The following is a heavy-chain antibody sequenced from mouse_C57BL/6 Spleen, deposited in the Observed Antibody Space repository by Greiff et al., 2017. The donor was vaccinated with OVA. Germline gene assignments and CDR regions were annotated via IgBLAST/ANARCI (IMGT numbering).Heavy chain of an antibody. CDR1: GYTFTSYT. Sequence: QVQLQQSGAELARPGASVKMSCKASGYTFTSYTMHWVKQRPGQGLEWIGYINPSSGYTKYNQKFKDKATLTADKSSSTAYMPLSSLTSEDSAVYYCARITTGYFDYWGQGTTLTVSS. CDR2: INPSSGYT. V-gene: IGHV1-4*01. CDR3: ARITTGYFDY. J-gene: IGHJ2*01. D-gene: IGHD1-1*01.